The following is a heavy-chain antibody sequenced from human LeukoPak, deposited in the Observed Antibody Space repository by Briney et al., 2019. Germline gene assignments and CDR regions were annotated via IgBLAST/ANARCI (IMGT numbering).Heavy chain of an antibody. CDR1: GGTFSSYA. Sequence: SVKVSCKASGGTFSSYAISWVRQAPGQGLEWMGGIIPIFGTANYAQKFQGRVTITADKSTSTAYMELSSLRSEDTAVYYCARGIAVAGTFYYYYYYMDVWGKGTTVTVSS. J-gene: IGHJ6*03. CDR3: ARGIAVAGTFYYYYYYMDV. D-gene: IGHD6-19*01. CDR2: IIPIFGTA. V-gene: IGHV1-69*06.